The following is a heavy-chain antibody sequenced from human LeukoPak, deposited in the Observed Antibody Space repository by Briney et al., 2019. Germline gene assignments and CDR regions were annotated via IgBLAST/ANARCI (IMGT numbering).Heavy chain of an antibody. Sequence: SETLSLTCTVSGGSISSGSYYWSWIRQPAGKGLEWIGRIYTSGSTNYNPSLKSRVTISVDTSKNQFSLKLSSVTAADTAVYYCARQPAATWFDPWGQGTLVTVSS. D-gene: IGHD2-2*01. V-gene: IGHV4-61*02. CDR2: IYTSGST. J-gene: IGHJ5*02. CDR1: GGSISSGSYY. CDR3: ARQPAATWFDP.